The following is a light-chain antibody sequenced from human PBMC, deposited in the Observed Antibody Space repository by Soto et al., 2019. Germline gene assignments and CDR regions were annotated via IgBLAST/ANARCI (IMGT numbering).Light chain of an antibody. Sequence: QAVVTQEPSLTVSPGGTVTLTCGSSTGAVTTDHFPYWFRQKPGQAPRTLIYDTNNKYSWTPARFSGSLLGDKAALTLSGAQPEDEADYYCLLTYSGARVFGGGTQLTVL. V-gene: IGLV7-46*01. CDR3: LLTYSGARV. J-gene: IGLJ3*02. CDR1: TGAVTTDHF. CDR2: DTN.